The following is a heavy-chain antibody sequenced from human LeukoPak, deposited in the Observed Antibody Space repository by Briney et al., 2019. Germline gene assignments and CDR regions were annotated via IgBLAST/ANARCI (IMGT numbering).Heavy chain of an antibody. V-gene: IGHV3-7*01. Sequence: GGSLRLSCAASGFVLSDYGMHWVRQAPGKGLEWVANIKQDGSERTYVDSVKGRFTISRDNAKNSLYLQMNSLRVEDTAMYYCARDGGTDWYDPWGQGTLVTVSS. D-gene: IGHD1-1*01. CDR2: IKQDGSER. CDR3: ARDGGTDWYDP. CDR1: GFVLSDYG. J-gene: IGHJ5*02.